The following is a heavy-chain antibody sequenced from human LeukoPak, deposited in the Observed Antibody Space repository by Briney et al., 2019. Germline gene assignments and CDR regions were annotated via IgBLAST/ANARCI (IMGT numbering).Heavy chain of an antibody. CDR3: ARVSAGIAAAGITD. D-gene: IGHD6-13*01. CDR1: GFTVSSNY. Sequence: PGGSLRLSCAASGFTVSSNYMSWVRQAPGKGLEWVSVIYSGGSTYYADSVKGRFTISRDNSKNTLYLQMNSLRAEDTAVYYCARVSAGIAAAGITDWGQGTLVTVSS. V-gene: IGHV3-53*01. J-gene: IGHJ4*02. CDR2: IYSGGST.